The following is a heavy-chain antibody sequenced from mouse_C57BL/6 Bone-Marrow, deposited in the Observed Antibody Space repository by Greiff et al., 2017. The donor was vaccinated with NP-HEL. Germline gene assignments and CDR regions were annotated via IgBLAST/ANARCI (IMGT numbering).Heavy chain of an antibody. CDR3: ARWGYGSSRWFAY. J-gene: IGHJ3*01. CDR2: INPSNGGT. Sequence: VQLQQPGTELVKPGASVKLSCKASGYTFTSYWMHWVKQRPGQGLEWIGNINPSNGGTNYNEKFKSKATLTVDKSSSTAYMQLSSLTSEDAAVYYCARWGYGSSRWFAYWGQGTLVTVSA. CDR1: GYTFTSYW. D-gene: IGHD1-1*01. V-gene: IGHV1-53*01.